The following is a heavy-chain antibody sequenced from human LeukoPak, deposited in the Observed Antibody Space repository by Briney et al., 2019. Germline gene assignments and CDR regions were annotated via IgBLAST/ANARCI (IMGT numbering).Heavy chain of an antibody. V-gene: IGHV4-59*01. D-gene: IGHD2-15*01. J-gene: IGHJ4*02. Sequence: SETLSLTCTVSGGSISSYYWSWIRQPPGKGLECIGYIYYSGSTNYNPSLKSRVTISVDTSKNQFSLKLSSVTAADTAVYYCAAGCSGGSCYAFDYWGQGTLVTVSS. CDR2: IYYSGST. CDR3: AAGCSGGSCYAFDY. CDR1: GGSISSYY.